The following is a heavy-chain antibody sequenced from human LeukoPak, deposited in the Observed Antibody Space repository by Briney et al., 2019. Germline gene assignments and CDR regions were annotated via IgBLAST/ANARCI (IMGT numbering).Heavy chain of an antibody. V-gene: IGHV4-31*03. CDR1: GGSISDGGYY. J-gene: IGHJ4*02. CDR3: ARGGDRRVFDY. Sequence: SQTLSLTCTVSGGSISDGGYYWSWIRQHPGKGLEGIGYIYYSGATYYSPALQSRVTISVDTSDNKFSLKLKSLTAADTAVYYCARGGDRRVFDYWGQGTLVTVSS. D-gene: IGHD1-14*01. CDR2: IYYSGAT.